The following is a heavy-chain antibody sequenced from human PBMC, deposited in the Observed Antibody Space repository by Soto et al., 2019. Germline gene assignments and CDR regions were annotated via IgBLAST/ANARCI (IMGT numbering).Heavy chain of an antibody. J-gene: IGHJ5*02. V-gene: IGHV3-48*01. Sequence: EVQLVESGGGLVQPGGSLRLSCAASGFTFSSYSMNWVRQAPGKGLEWVSYISSSSSTIYYADSVKGRFTISRANAKNSLYLKMNSLRAEDTAVYYCARHPERIAQIGWFDPWGQGTLVTVSS. CDR2: ISSSSSTI. CDR3: ARHPERIAQIGWFDP. D-gene: IGHD6-13*01. CDR1: GFTFSSYS.